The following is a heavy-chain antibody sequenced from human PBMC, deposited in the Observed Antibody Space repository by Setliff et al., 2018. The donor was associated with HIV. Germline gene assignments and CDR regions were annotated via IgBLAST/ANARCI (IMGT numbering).Heavy chain of an antibody. D-gene: IGHD3-22*01. Sequence: PGESLKISCAASGFTFSDYYMAWIRQAPGKGLEWISYISSSGNTMYYADSVKGRFTISRDNAKNSLYLQVNSLRAEDTAVYYCARFRRSGYNYVEGTALAYWGQGTLVTVSS. CDR2: ISSSGNTM. CDR3: ARFRRSGYNYVEGTALAY. V-gene: IGHV3-11*01. CDR1: GFTFSDYY. J-gene: IGHJ4*02.